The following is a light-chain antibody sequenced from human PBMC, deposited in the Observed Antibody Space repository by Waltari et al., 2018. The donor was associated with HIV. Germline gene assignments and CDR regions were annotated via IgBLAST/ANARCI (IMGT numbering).Light chain of an antibody. Sequence: DIQMTQSPSSLSASVGDRVTITCRASQSISSYLNWYQQKPGKAPKLLIYAASSLQSGVPSRFSGSGSVTDFTLTISSLQPEDFATYYCQQSYSTPGWTFGQGTKVEIK. CDR2: AAS. CDR1: QSISSY. CDR3: QQSYSTPGWT. V-gene: IGKV1-39*01. J-gene: IGKJ1*01.